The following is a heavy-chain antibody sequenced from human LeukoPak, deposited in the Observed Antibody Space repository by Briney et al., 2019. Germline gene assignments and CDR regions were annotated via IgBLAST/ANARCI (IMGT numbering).Heavy chain of an antibody. D-gene: IGHD3-22*01. J-gene: IGHJ4*02. CDR1: GYSISSGYY. CDR3: ARQAYYDSSGYTWFDY. V-gene: IGHV4-38-2*02. Sequence: SETLSLTCTVSGYSISSGYYWGWIRQPPGKGLEWIGSIYHSGSTNYNPSLKSRVTISVDTSKNQFSLKLSSVTAADTAVYYCARQAYYDSSGYTWFDYWGQGTLVTVSS. CDR2: IYHSGST.